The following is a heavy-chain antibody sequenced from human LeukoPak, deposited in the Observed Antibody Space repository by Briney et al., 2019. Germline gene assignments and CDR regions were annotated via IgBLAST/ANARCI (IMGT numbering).Heavy chain of an antibody. Sequence: PSETLSLTCAVYGGSFSGYYWSWIRQPPGKGLEWIGEINHSGSTNYNPSLKSRVTISVDTSKNQFSLKLSSVTAADTAVYYCASKVLKRYYHYGMDVWGQGTTVTVSS. CDR2: INHSGST. CDR3: ASKVLKRYYHYGMDV. J-gene: IGHJ6*02. V-gene: IGHV4-34*01. CDR1: GGSFSGYY.